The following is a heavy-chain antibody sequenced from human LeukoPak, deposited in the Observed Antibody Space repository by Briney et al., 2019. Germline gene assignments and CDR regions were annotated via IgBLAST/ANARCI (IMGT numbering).Heavy chain of an antibody. CDR3: ARDASNIDFAPYLYYMDV. CDR1: GFTLSLYS. J-gene: IGHJ6*03. Sequence: GGSLRLSCTASGFTLSLYSMHWARQAPGKGLECVSSIGRSSQYIYYGDSVRGRFTISRDNAKNSLYLDMNSPRADDTAVYYCARDASNIDFAPYLYYMDVWGKGTTVTVSS. D-gene: IGHD3-3*01. V-gene: IGHV3-21*01. CDR2: IGRSSQYI.